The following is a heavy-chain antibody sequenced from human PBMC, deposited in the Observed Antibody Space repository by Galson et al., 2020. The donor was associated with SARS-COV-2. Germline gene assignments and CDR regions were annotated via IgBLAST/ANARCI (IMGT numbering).Heavy chain of an antibody. CDR3: ANGGYCSGGSCYTDAFDI. CDR2: ISASGSST. D-gene: IGHD2-15*01. CDR1: GFTFSSYA. J-gene: IGHJ3*02. V-gene: IGHV3-23*01. Sequence: GGSLRLSCAAYGFTFSSYAMSWVRQPPGKGLEWVSAISASGSSTYYADSVKGRFTISRDNSKNTLYLQMHSLRAEDTAVYYCANGGYCSGGSCYTDAFDIWGQGTMVTVSS.